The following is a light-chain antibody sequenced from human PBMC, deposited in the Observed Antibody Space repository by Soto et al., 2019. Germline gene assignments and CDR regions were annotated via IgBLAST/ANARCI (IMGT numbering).Light chain of an antibody. CDR2: AAS. Sequence: DIQMTQSPSSLSASVGDRVTITCRASQSISSYLNWYQQKPGKAPKLLSYAASTLQSGVPSRFRGSGSGTEFTLTISSLQPEDFATYYCQQFNSYPITFGQGTRLEIK. J-gene: IGKJ5*01. V-gene: IGKV1-9*01. CDR1: QSISSY. CDR3: QQFNSYPIT.